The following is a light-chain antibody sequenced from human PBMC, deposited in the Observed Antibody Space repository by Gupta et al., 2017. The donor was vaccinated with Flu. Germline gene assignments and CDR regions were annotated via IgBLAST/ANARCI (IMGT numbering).Light chain of an antibody. CDR3: RQGAHWPYT. V-gene: IGKV2-30*01. Sequence: VTLGQPASISCRSSQSLVKSDGNTYLNWSQQRPGQSPRRLIYGGSKRDSGVPDRFSGSASGTDFTLKISMVDAEDVRVYYFRQGAHWPYTFDQGTKLEMK. CDR1: QSLVKSDGNTY. J-gene: IGKJ2*01. CDR2: GGS.